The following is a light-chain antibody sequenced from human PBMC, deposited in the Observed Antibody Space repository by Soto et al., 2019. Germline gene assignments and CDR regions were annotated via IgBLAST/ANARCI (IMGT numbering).Light chain of an antibody. V-gene: IGLV2-23*01. Sequence: QSALTQPASVSGSPGQSITISCTGSNSDIGNYNLVSWYQQHPGKAPKLIIYEGIKRPSGVSNRFFGSKSGNTASLTISGLQIEDEADYYCSSYAGSRVLFGGGTKLTVL. CDR1: NSDIGNYNL. CDR2: EGI. J-gene: IGLJ2*01. CDR3: SSYAGSRVL.